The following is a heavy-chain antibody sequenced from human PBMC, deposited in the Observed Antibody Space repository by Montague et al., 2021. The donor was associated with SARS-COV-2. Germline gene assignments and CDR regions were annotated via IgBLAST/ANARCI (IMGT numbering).Heavy chain of an antibody. CDR3: ATGTRRYGIDF. CDR1: GGSVNSGDYS. CDR2: IYQSGSA. Sequence: TLSLTCVVSGGSVNSGDYSWSWIRQSPGKGLEWIVYIYQSGSAYYNPSLKSRVTISIDTSNNQFSLNLRSVTAADTGLYYCATGTRRYGIDFWGQGTTVTVSS. J-gene: IGHJ6*02. D-gene: IGHD3-10*01. V-gene: IGHV4-30-2*06.